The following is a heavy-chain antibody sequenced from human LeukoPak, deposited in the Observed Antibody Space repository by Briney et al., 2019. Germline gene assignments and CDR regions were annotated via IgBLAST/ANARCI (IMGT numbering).Heavy chain of an antibody. CDR3: ARPDDSSGYYQDY. V-gene: IGHV3-23*01. Sequence: GGSLRLSCAASGFTFSSYAMSWVRQAPGKGLEWVSGISGSGDNTYYADSVKGRFTISRDNSKNTLYLQMNSLRADDTAVYYCARPDDSSGYYQDYWGQGTLVTVSS. D-gene: IGHD3-22*01. J-gene: IGHJ4*02. CDR2: ISGSGDNT. CDR1: GFTFSSYA.